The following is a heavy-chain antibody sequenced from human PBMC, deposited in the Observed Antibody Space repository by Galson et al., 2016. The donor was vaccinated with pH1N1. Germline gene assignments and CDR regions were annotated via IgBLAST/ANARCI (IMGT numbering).Heavy chain of an antibody. CDR2: IYLGGSLI. J-gene: IGHJ3*02. V-gene: IGHV5-51*01. Sequence: QSGAEVKKPGESLKISCKGSGHKFTSSWIGWVRQMPGKGLEWMGIIYLGGSLIRYRPSFQGQVTISADKSVNIVYLEWGSLKASDTAMYYRARQNDYGDYRGDAFGIWGQGTMVTVSS. CDR3: ARQNDYGDYRGDAFGI. CDR1: GHKFTSSW. D-gene: IGHD4-17*01.